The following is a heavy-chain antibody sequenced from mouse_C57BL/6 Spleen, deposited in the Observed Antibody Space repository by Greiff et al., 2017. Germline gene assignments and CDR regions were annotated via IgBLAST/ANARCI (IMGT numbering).Heavy chain of an antibody. CDR3: ARWGLGDYDWFAY. CDR1: GYTFTSYW. V-gene: IGHV1-64*01. CDR2: IHPNSGST. J-gene: IGHJ3*01. D-gene: IGHD2-4*01. Sequence: VQLQQPGAELVKPGASVKLSCKASGYTFTSYWMPWVKQRPGQGLEWIGMIHPNSGSTNYNEKFQSKATLTVDKSSSTAYMQLSSLTSEDSAVYYGARWGLGDYDWFAYWGQGTLVTVSA.